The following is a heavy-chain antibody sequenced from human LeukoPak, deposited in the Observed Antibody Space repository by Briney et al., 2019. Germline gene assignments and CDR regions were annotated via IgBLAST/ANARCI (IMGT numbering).Heavy chain of an antibody. Sequence: GGSLRLSCAASGFTFSSYGMHWVRQAPGKGLEWVAVISYDGSNKYYADSVKGRFTISRDNSKNTLYLQMNSLRAEDTAVYYCGIPLYDSSGYSAGDYWGQGTLVTVSS. CDR2: ISYDGSNK. V-gene: IGHV3-30*03. CDR3: GIPLYDSSGYSAGDY. D-gene: IGHD3-22*01. CDR1: GFTFSSYG. J-gene: IGHJ4*02.